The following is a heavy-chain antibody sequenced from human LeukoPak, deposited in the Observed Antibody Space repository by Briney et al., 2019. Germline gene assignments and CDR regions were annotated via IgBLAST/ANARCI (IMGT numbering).Heavy chain of an antibody. CDR2: IKEEGSEK. CDR3: ARQFGNGWFLRAY. V-gene: IGHV3-7*01. CDR1: GFTISGFF. D-gene: IGHD6-19*01. Sequence: GGSLRLSCAASGFTISGFFMTWVRQAPGKGLEWVANIKEEGSEKYYVDSVRGRFTISTDNAKNSLYLQMNNLRAEDTAVYYCARQFGNGWFLRAYWGRGTLVTVSS. J-gene: IGHJ4*02.